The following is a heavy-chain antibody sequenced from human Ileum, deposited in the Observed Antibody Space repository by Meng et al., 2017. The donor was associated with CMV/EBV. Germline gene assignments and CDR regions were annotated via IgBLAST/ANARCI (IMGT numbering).Heavy chain of an antibody. V-gene: IGHV1-2*02. Sequence: ASAKVSCKASGYTFIGYYIHWVRQAPGQGLEWWGWINPNSGDTNYAQNFQGRVSMTRDRSISTVYVELSRLRSDDAAVYYCARGAYDFWSGPSGKNYYDSWGQGTLVTVSS. CDR1: GYTFIGYY. J-gene: IGHJ4*02. CDR3: ARGAYDFWSGPSGKNYYDS. D-gene: IGHD3-3*01. CDR2: INPNSGDT.